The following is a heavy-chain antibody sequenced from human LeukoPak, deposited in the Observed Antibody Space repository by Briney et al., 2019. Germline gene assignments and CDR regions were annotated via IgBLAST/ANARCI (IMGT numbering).Heavy chain of an antibody. J-gene: IGHJ4*02. D-gene: IGHD6-19*01. CDR3: AREASSGWHIDY. V-gene: IGHV4-59*01. CDR1: GGSISSYY. CDR2: IYYSGST. Sequence: SETLSLTCTVSGGSISSYYWSWIRQPPGKGLEWIGYIYYSGSTNYNPSLKSRVTISVDTSKNQFSLKLSSVTAADTAVYYCAREASSGWHIDYWGQGTLVTVSS.